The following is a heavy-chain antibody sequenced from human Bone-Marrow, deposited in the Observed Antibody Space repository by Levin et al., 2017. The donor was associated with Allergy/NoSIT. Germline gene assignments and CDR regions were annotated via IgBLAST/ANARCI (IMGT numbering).Heavy chain of an antibody. CDR3: ARGYYADYD. CDR2: IKQGGAET. J-gene: IGHJ4*02. CDR1: GFVSSSHW. D-gene: IGHD4-17*01. Sequence: GESLKISCVASGFVSSSHWMGWVRQAPGKGLQWVANIKQGGAETYYVDSMKGRFIISRDDARKSLFLQMHSLRAEDSGVYYCARGYYADYDWGQGTLVTVSS. V-gene: IGHV3-7*01.